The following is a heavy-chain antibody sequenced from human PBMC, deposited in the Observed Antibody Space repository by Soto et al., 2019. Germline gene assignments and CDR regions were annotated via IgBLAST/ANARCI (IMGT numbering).Heavy chain of an antibody. CDR3: ARQAARNYIDS. J-gene: IGHJ4*02. CDR1: GFTFSDYS. D-gene: IGHD6-6*01. V-gene: IGHV3-11*01. Sequence: GSLRLSCVASGFTFSDYSMSWIRQAPGKGLGWLAFIDSRGRTLSYADSVRGRFTISRDNAENSVYLQMDSLRADDTAVYYCARQAARNYIDSWGQGNSVTVSS. CDR2: IDSRGRTL.